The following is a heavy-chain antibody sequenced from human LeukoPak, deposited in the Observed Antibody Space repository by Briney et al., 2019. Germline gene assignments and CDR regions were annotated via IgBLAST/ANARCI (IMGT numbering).Heavy chain of an antibody. V-gene: IGHV4-61*02. J-gene: IGHJ5*02. Sequence: SETLSLTCTVSGGSISSGSYYWSWIRQPAGKGLECIGRIYTSGSTNYNPSLKSRVTISVDTSKNQFSLKLSSVTAADTAVYYCARDVPSGSIAGDWFDPWGQGTLVTVSS. D-gene: IGHD6-6*01. CDR1: GGSISSGSYY. CDR3: ARDVPSGSIAGDWFDP. CDR2: IYTSGST.